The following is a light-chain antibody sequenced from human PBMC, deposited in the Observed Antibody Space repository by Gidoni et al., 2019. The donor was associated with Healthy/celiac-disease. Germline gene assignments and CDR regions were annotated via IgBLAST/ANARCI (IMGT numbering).Light chain of an antibody. J-gene: IGLJ3*02. CDR2: KDS. CDR1: ALPKQY. V-gene: IGLV3-25*03. CDR3: QSADSSGTYEV. Sequence: SYALTQPPSVSVSPGQTARITCSGDALPKQYAYWYQQKPGQAPVLVIYKDSERPSGIPERFSGSNSGTTVTLTISGVQAEDEADYYCQSADSSGTYEVFGGGTKLTVL.